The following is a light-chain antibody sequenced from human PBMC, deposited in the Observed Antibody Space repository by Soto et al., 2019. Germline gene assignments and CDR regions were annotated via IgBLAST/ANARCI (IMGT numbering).Light chain of an antibody. Sequence: EIVLTQSPGTLSLSPGERATLSCRASQTLSSNSLAWYQQRPGQTPRVLVYGASNRATGIPDKFSGSGSGTDFTLTISRLEPEDFELYFCQQYESLHITLGGGTKVDIK. CDR1: QTLSSNS. CDR3: QQYESLHIT. J-gene: IGKJ4*01. CDR2: GAS. V-gene: IGKV3-20*01.